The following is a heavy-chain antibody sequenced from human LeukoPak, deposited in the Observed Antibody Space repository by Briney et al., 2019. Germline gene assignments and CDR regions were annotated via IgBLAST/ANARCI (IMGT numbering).Heavy chain of an antibody. D-gene: IGHD2-8*01. V-gene: IGHV1-18*04. J-gene: IGHJ4*02. Sequence: GASVKVSCKASGYTFTSYGITWVRQAPGQGLEWMGYISAYNGDTDYAQKFQDRVTMTTDTSTNTAYMELRSLRSDDTAIYYCARSSDYHLVWYFDYWGLGTLVTVSS. CDR3: ARSSDYHLVWYFDY. CDR1: GYTFTSYG. CDR2: ISAYNGDT.